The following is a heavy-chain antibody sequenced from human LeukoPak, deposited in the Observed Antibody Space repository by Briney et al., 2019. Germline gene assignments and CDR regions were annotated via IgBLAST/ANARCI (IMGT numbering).Heavy chain of an antibody. CDR2: LIPIFGTA. CDR3: ARYDHSSGSYPY. J-gene: IGHJ4*02. D-gene: IGHD3-10*01. Sequence: SVKVSCKASGGTFSSYAISWVRQAPGQGLEWMGGLIPIFGTANYAQKFQGRVTITADESTSTAYMELSSLRSEDTAVYYCARYDHSSGSYPYWGQGTLVTVSS. CDR1: GGTFSSYA. V-gene: IGHV1-69*13.